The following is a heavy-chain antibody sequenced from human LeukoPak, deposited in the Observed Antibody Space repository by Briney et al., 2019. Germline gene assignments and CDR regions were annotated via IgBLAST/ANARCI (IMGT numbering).Heavy chain of an antibody. CDR3: ARGRDCGGDCYWGPPDAFDI. J-gene: IGHJ3*02. Sequence: SETLSLTCTVSGGSISSYYWSWIRQPPGKGLEWIGYIYYSGSTNYNPSLKSRVTISVDTSKNQFSLKLSSVTAADTAVYYRARGRDCGGDCYWGPPDAFDIWGQGTMVTVSS. CDR2: IYYSGST. D-gene: IGHD2-21*02. CDR1: GGSISSYY. V-gene: IGHV4-59*01.